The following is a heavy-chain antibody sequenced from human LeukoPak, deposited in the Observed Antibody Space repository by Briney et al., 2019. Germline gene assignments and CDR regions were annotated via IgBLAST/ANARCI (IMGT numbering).Heavy chain of an antibody. CDR3: ARHVTGYYFDS. J-gene: IGHJ4*02. Sequence: PSGTLSLTCTVSGGSISSYYWSWIRQPPGKGLEWIGYIYYRGSTNYNPSLKSRVTISVDTSKNQFSLKLSSVTAADTAVYYCARHVTGYYFDSWGQGTLVTVSS. CDR2: IYYRGST. D-gene: IGHD1-14*01. CDR1: GGSISSYY. V-gene: IGHV4-59*08.